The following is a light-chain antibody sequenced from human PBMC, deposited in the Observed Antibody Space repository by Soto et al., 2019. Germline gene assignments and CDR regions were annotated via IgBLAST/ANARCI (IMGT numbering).Light chain of an antibody. J-gene: IGKJ4*01. V-gene: IGKV2-28*01. Sequence: DIVMTQSPLSLPVTPGETASLSCRSSKSLLHTDGFHYLDWYLQKPGQSPQLLIYLASYRASGVPDRFSGSGSGTDFTLTISRVEAEDVGVYYCMESLQTPLAFGGGTKVEIK. CDR1: KSLLHTDGFHY. CDR3: MESLQTPLA. CDR2: LAS.